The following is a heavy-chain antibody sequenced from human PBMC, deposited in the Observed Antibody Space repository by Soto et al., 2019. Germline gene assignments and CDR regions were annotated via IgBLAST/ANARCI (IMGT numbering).Heavy chain of an antibody. D-gene: IGHD5-18*01. V-gene: IGHV4-59*12. CDR2: IFYSGST. J-gene: IGHJ6*02. CDR3: ARGVVAMALYSGMDV. CDR1: GGSISSYY. Sequence: SETLSLTCTVSGGSISSYYWSWIRQPPGKGLEWIGYIFYSGSTTYNPSLKSRVTISVDTSKKQFSLKLSSVTAADTAVYYCARGVVAMALYSGMDVWGQGTTVTVS.